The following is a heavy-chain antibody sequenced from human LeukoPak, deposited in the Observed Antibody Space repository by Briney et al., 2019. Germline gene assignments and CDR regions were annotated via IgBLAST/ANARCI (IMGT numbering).Heavy chain of an antibody. J-gene: IGHJ6*03. D-gene: IGHD1-26*01. CDR1: GGSISSYY. V-gene: IGHV4-59*01. Sequence: SETLSLTCTVSGGSISSYYWSWIRQPPGKGLEWIGYIYYSGSTNYNPSLKSRVTISVDTSKNQFSLELSSVTAADTAVYYCARGYSGSYALYYYYYYMDVWGKGTTVTVSS. CDR3: ARGYSGSYALYYYYYYMDV. CDR2: IYYSGST.